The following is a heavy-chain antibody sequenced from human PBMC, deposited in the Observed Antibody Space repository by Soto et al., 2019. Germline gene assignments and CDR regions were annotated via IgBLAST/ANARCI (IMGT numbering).Heavy chain of an antibody. Sequence: SETLSLTCTVSGGSISSYYWSWIRQPPGKGLEWIGYIYYSGSTNYNPSLKSRVTISVDTSKNQFSLKLSSVTAADTAVYYCARNSIAAIYDFDYWGQGTLVTVSS. J-gene: IGHJ4*02. CDR2: IYYSGST. D-gene: IGHD6-6*01. CDR3: ARNSIAAIYDFDY. V-gene: IGHV4-59*01. CDR1: GGSISSYY.